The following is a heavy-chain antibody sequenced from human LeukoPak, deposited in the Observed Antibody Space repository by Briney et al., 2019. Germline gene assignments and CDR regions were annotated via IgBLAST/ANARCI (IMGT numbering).Heavy chain of an antibody. D-gene: IGHD3-22*01. CDR3: AREISMTVGGGAFDI. V-gene: IGHV4-59*01. Sequence: SETLSLTCTVSGGSISNYYFTWIWQPPGKRLEWIGYISYTGSTNYNPSLKSRATISVDTSKNQFSLKLTSVITADTAVYYCAREISMTVGGGAFDIWGQGTMVTVSS. J-gene: IGHJ3*02. CDR1: GGSISNYY. CDR2: ISYTGST.